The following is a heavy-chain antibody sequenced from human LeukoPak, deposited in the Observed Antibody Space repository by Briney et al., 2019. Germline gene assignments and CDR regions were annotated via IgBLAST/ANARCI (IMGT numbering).Heavy chain of an antibody. CDR3: ARRQHNPLDY. CDR2: MSPNSGNT. D-gene: IGHD1-14*01. V-gene: IGHV1-8*01. Sequence: GASVKVSCKPSGYTFTTYDINRVRQATGQGLEWMGWMSPNSGNTGYAQKFQGRVTLTRNTSISTAYMELSSLRSEDTAVYYCARRQHNPLDYWGQGTLVTVSS. CDR1: GYTFTTYD. J-gene: IGHJ4*02.